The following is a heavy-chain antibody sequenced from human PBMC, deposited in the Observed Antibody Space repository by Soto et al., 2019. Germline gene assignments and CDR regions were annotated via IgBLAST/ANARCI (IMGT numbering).Heavy chain of an antibody. J-gene: IGHJ4*02. V-gene: IGHV1-69*13. D-gene: IGHD6-6*01. CDR3: ARVRPEYSSSSGPFDY. CDR2: IIPIFGTA. CDR1: GGTFSSYA. Sequence: ASVKVSCKASGGTFSSYAISWVRQAPGQGLEWMGGIIPIFGTANYAQKFQGRVTITADESMSTAYMELSSLRSEDTAVYYCARVRPEYSSSSGPFDYWGQGTLVTVSS.